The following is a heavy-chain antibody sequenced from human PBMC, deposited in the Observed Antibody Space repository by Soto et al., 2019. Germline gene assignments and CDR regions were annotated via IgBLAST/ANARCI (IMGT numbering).Heavy chain of an antibody. V-gene: IGHV1-18*01. J-gene: IGHJ4*02. Sequence: QVQLVQSGGEVKKPGASVKVSCKTSGYTFTTYGISWGRQAPGQGLEWVGWISAYSGKTHYAQKFQGKVTMTTDTSTNTAYLELRSLRSDDPAVYYCARDPYLGDHQYWGQGTLVTVSS. CDR3: ARDPYLGDHQY. CDR1: GYTFTTYG. CDR2: ISAYSGKT. D-gene: IGHD3-16*01.